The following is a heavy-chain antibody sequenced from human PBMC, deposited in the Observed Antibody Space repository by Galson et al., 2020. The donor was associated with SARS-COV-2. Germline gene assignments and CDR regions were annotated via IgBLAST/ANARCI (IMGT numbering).Heavy chain of an antibody. Sequence: LKISCAASGFTSDDYGICWVRPAPRAGLGWGSGINWNGGSAGYADSVKGRFTISRDNAKNSLYLQRNSLRAEDTALYYCAREPATMVRGVTDYWGQGTLVTVSS. CDR2: INWNGGSA. J-gene: IGHJ4*02. CDR1: GFTSDDYG. CDR3: AREPATMVRGVTDY. V-gene: IGHV3-20*04. D-gene: IGHD3-10*01.